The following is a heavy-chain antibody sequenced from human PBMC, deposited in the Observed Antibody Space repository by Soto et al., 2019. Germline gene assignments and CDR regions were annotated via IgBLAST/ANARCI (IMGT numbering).Heavy chain of an antibody. J-gene: IGHJ6*02. CDR3: ARDIVVVPAAVYYYYGMDV. Sequence: QVRLVQSGAEVKKPGASVKVSCKASGYTFTSYGISWVRQAPGQGLEWMGWISAYNGNTNYAQKLQGRVTMTTDTSTSTAYMELRSLRSDDTAVYYCARDIVVVPAAVYYYYGMDVWGQGTTVTVSS. CDR1: GYTFTSYG. CDR2: ISAYNGNT. V-gene: IGHV1-18*04. D-gene: IGHD2-2*01.